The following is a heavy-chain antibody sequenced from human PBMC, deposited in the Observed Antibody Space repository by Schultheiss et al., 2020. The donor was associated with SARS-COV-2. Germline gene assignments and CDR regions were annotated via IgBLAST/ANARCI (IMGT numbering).Heavy chain of an antibody. Sequence: SETLSLTCTVSGGSISSGGYYWSWIRQPAGKGLEWIGRIYTSGSTNYNPSLKSRVTMSVDTSKNQFSLKLSSVTAADTAVYYCARFPSGGSSDYWGQGTLVTVSS. D-gene: IGHD1-26*01. CDR1: GGSISSGGYY. CDR3: ARFPSGGSSDY. CDR2: IYTSGST. V-gene: IGHV4-61*02. J-gene: IGHJ4*02.